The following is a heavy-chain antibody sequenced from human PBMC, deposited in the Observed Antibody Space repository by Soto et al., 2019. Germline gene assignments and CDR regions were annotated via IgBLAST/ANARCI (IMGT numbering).Heavy chain of an antibody. J-gene: IGHJ4*02. CDR2: ISAYNGNT. CDR1: GYTFTSYG. Sequence: ASVKVSCKASGYTFTSYGISWARQAPGQGLEWMGWISAYNGNTNYAQKLQGRVTMTTDTSTSTAYMELRSLRSDDTAVYYCARLITIFGVVIPYYFDYWGQGTLVTVSS. CDR3: ARLITIFGVVIPYYFDY. V-gene: IGHV1-18*01. D-gene: IGHD3-3*01.